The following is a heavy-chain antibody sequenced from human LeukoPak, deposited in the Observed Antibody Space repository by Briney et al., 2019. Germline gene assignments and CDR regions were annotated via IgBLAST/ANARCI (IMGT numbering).Heavy chain of an antibody. Sequence: GGSLRLSCAASGFTFSTYTMHWVRQAPGKGLEWVSAITSSSAYIYYTDSVKGRFTISRDNAKKSLYLQMNSLRAEDTAAYYCARDYGGNSDYWGQGTLVTVSS. CDR3: ARDYGGNSDY. D-gene: IGHD4-23*01. CDR1: GFTFSTYT. CDR2: ITSSSAYI. V-gene: IGHV3-21*01. J-gene: IGHJ4*02.